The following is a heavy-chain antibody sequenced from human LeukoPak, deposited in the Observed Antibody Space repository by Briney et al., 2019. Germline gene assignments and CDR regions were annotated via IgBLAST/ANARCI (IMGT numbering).Heavy chain of an antibody. CDR1: GYTFTNYY. J-gene: IGHJ4*02. CDR3: ARWTTTYLDY. D-gene: IGHD4-11*01. V-gene: IGHV1-46*01. CDR2: TDPIGGST. Sequence: ASVKVSCNASGYTFTNYYIHWVRQAPGQGLEWMGITDPIGGSTNYAQKFQGRVTMTRDTSTSTVYMELSSLRSEDSAVYYCARWTTTYLDYWGQGTLVTVSS.